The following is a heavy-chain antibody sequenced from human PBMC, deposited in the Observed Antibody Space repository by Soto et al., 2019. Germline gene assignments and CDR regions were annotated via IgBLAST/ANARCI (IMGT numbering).Heavy chain of an antibody. Sequence: QVQLQESGPGLVKPSETLSLTCTVSGCSISSYYWSWIRQPPGKGLEWIGYIYYSGSTNYNPSLKSRVTISVDTSKTQFSLKLSSVTAADTAVYYCARRYGDYFDYWGQGTLVTVSS. CDR1: GCSISSYY. J-gene: IGHJ4*02. D-gene: IGHD4-17*01. CDR3: ARRYGDYFDY. V-gene: IGHV4-59*08. CDR2: IYYSGST.